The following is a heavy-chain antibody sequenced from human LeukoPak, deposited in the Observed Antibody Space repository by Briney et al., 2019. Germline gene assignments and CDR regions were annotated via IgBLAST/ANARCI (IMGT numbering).Heavy chain of an antibody. V-gene: IGHV1-2*02. J-gene: IGHJ5*02. CDR2: VNPNTGGT. D-gene: IGHD2-15*01. CDR3: ARDGPPYCSGGSCYNWFDP. Sequence: ASVRVSCKASGYTFTAYYMHWVRQAPRQGLEWMGWVNPNTGGTKYAQKFQGRVTMTRDTSISTAYMELSRLRSDDTAVYYCARDGPPYCSGGSCYNWFDPWGQGTLVTVSS. CDR1: GYTFTAYY.